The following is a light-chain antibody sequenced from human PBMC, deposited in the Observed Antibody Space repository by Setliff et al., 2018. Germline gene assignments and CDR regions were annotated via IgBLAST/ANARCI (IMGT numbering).Light chain of an antibody. CDR1: SIYFRRYDY. J-gene: IGLJ2*01. CDR3: SSYTNSRTVI. V-gene: IGLV2-8*01. Sequence: ALTQPPSASGSPGQSVTISCTGTSIYFRRYDYVSWYQQHPGKAPKLLLYEVKKRPSGVPDRFSGSKSGNTASLTVSGLQAEDEADYFCSSYTNSRTVIFGGGTKVTVL. CDR2: EVK.